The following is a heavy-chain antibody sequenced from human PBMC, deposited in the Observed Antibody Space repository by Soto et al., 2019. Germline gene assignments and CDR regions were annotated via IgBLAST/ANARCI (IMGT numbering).Heavy chain of an antibody. V-gene: IGHV2-5*02. Sequence: QITLKESGPTLVRPTQTLTLTCTFSGFSLTTSGVGVGWIRQPPGKALDLLAVIYWDDDKRYSSSLKSRLTITKDTSKNQVVLTMTNMDPVDTATYYCAHHPYYGLGSYSFDYWGQGTLVTVSS. CDR2: IYWDDDK. D-gene: IGHD3-10*01. CDR3: AHHPYYGLGSYSFDY. J-gene: IGHJ4*02. CDR1: GFSLTTSGVG.